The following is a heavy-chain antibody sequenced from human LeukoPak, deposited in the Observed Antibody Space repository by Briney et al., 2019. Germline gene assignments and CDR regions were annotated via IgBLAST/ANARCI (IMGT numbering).Heavy chain of an antibody. Sequence: PGRSLRLSCAASGFIFDDYSMHWVRQAPGKGLEWVSGISWNGGSIGYADSVKVRFTISRDNDKKYLYLQMNSLRAEDTALYYCASLQMRYLYYYMDVWGKGTTVTVSS. CDR2: ISWNGGSI. D-gene: IGHD1-1*01. J-gene: IGHJ6*03. CDR1: GFIFDDYS. CDR3: ASLQMRYLYYYMDV. V-gene: IGHV3-9*01.